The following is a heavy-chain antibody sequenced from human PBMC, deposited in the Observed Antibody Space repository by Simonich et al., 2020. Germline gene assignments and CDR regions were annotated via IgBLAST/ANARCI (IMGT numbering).Heavy chain of an antibody. D-gene: IGHD2-15*01. CDR1: GFTFSSYA. CDR2: ISYGGSNK. V-gene: IGHV3-30*07. CDR3: AREGLLLDAFDI. J-gene: IGHJ3*02. Sequence: QVQLVESGGGVVQPGRSLRLSCAASGFTFSSYAMHWVRQAPGQGLGGVAVISYGGSNKYYEDSVKGRFTNSRDNSKNTLYLQRNSLRAEDTAVYYCAREGLLLDAFDIWGQGTMVTVSS.